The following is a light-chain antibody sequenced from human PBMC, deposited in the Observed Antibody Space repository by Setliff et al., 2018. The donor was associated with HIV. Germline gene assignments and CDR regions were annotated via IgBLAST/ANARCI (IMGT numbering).Light chain of an antibody. CDR2: DAS. CDR3: SSYAGSNIPYV. CDR1: SSDVGGYNY. J-gene: IGLJ1*01. V-gene: IGLV2-14*03. Sequence: QSALTQPASVSGSPGQSITISCTGTSSDVGGYNYVSWYQQHPGKVPKLMIYDASKRPSGVSNRFSGSKSGNTASLTISGLQAEDEADYYCSSYAGSNIPYVFGTGTKVTVL.